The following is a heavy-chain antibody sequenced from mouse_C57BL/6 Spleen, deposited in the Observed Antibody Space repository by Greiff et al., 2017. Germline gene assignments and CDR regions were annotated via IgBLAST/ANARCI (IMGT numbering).Heavy chain of an antibody. CDR2: IDPENGDT. J-gene: IGHJ3*01. CDR1: GFNIKDDY. CDR3: TTPYGSSYGFAY. D-gene: IGHD1-1*01. V-gene: IGHV14-4*01. Sequence: VQLQQSGAELVRPGASVKLSCTASGFNIKDDYMHWVKQRPEQGLAWIGWIDPENGDTEYASKFQGKATITADTSSNTAYLQLSSLTSEDTAVYYCTTPYGSSYGFAYWGQGTLVTVSA.